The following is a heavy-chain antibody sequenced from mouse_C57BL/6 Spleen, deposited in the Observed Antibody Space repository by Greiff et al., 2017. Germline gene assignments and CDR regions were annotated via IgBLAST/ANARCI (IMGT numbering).Heavy chain of an antibody. D-gene: IGHD1-1*01. CDR1: GYTFTSYW. CDR2: IDPSDSET. CDR3: ARSGDYYGSRTLFAY. J-gene: IGHJ3*01. Sequence: QVQLQQPGAELVRPGSSVKLSCKASGYTFTSYWMHWVKQRPIQGLEWIGNIDPSDSETPYNQKFKDKATLTVDKSSSTAYMQLSSLTSEDSAVYYCARSGDYYGSRTLFAYWGQGTLVTVSA. V-gene: IGHV1-52*01.